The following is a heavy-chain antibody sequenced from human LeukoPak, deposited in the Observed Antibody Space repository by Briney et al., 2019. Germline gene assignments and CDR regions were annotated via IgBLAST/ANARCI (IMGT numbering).Heavy chain of an antibody. V-gene: IGHV3-30-3*01. J-gene: IGHJ5*02. CDR3: ARDWGNYYDSSGYYYLNWFDP. Sequence: GGSLRLSCAASGFTFSGYAMHWVRQAPGKGLEWVAVISYDGSNKYYADSVKGRFTISRDNSKNTLYLQMNSLRAEDTAVYYCARDWGNYYDSSGYYYLNWFDPWGQGTLVTVSS. CDR2: ISYDGSNK. D-gene: IGHD3-22*01. CDR1: GFTFSGYA.